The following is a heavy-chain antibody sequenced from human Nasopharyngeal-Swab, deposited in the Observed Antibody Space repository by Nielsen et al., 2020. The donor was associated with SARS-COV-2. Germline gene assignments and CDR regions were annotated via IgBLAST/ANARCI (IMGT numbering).Heavy chain of an antibody. CDR1: GFTFSSYG. CDR3: AKLSGGLIY. CDR2: ISYDGSNK. J-gene: IGHJ4*02. V-gene: IGHV3-30*18. D-gene: IGHD6-25*01. Sequence: GGSLRLSCAASGFTFSSYGMHWVRQAPGKGLEWVAVISYDGSNKYYADSVKGRFTISRDNAKNSLYLQMNSLRAEDTALYYCAKLSGGLIYWGQGTLVTVSS.